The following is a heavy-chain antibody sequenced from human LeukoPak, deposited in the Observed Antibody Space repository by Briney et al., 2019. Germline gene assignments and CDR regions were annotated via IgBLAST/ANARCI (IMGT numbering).Heavy chain of an antibody. CDR2: IYYSGST. J-gene: IGHJ4*02. V-gene: IGHV4-39*01. CDR1: GDFISSSPDY. D-gene: IGHD4-11*01. Sequence: PSETLSLTCTVSGDFISSSPDYWGWIRQPPGKGLEWIASIYYSGSTSYNPSLKSPVPISVDTSTNHCSLRLTSVTAAATALYYWARHGTDDYTDYDFAAVFDYWGRGTLVAVSS. CDR3: ARHGTDDYTDYDFAAVFDY.